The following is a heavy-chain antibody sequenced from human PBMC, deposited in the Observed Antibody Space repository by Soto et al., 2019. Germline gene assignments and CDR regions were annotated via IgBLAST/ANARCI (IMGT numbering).Heavy chain of an antibody. CDR3: ARATASYYDSSGYAFDI. CDR2: TYWDDDK. Sequence: QITLKESGPTLVKPTQTLTLTCTFSGFSLSTSGVGVGWIRQPPGKALEWLALTYWDDDKRYSPSLKSRLTRTKDTSKNQVVLIMTNMDPVDTATYYCARATASYYDSSGYAFDIWGQGTMVTVSS. CDR1: GFSLSTSGVG. V-gene: IGHV2-5*02. D-gene: IGHD3-22*01. J-gene: IGHJ3*02.